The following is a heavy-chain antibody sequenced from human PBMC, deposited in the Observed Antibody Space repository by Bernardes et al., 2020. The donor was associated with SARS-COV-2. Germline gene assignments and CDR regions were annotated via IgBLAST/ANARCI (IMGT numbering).Heavy chain of an antibody. V-gene: IGHV3-15*01. Sequence: GGSLRLSCAASGFTFSNSCMSWVRQAPGKGLEWVGRIKSKTDGGTTDYAAPVKGRFTISRDDSKDTLFLQMSSLTTEDTAVYYCITASRSPFWGQGTLVTVSS. CDR3: ITASRSPF. CDR1: GFTFSNSC. CDR2: IKSKTDGGTT. J-gene: IGHJ4*02.